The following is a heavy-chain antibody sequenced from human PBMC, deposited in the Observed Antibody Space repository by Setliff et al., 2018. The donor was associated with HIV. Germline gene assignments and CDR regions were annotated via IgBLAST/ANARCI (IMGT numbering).Heavy chain of an antibody. CDR1: GFLFSSFS. J-gene: IGHJ4*02. CDR3: AKDGYSDYLNSYFDY. CDR2: ISSDGIT. V-gene: IGHV3-23*01. D-gene: IGHD4-17*01. Sequence: GGSLRLSCEASGFLFSSFSMNWVRQAPGKGLEWVAYISSDGITYYADSVKGRFTISRDNSKNTLFLQMNSLRAEDTAVYYCAKDGYSDYLNSYFDYWGQGTLVTVSS.